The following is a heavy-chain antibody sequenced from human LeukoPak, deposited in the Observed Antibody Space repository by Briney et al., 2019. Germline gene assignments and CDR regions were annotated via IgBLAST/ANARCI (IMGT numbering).Heavy chain of an antibody. CDR2: IYYSGST. Sequence: SETLSLTCTVSGGSISSYYWSWIRQPPGKGLEWIGYIYYSGSTNYNPSLKSRVTISVDTSKNQFSLKLSSVTAADTAVYYCARDFGKWLRFDWFDPWGQGTLVTVSS. CDR3: ARDFGKWLRFDWFDP. D-gene: IGHD5-12*01. CDR1: GGSISSYY. J-gene: IGHJ5*02. V-gene: IGHV4-59*12.